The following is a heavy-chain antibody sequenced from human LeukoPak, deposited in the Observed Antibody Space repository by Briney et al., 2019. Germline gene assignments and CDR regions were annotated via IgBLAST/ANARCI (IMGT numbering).Heavy chain of an antibody. CDR3: ARGVYIAAAQYGY. V-gene: IGHV4-59*01. Sequence: SETLSLTCTVSGGPISSYYWSWIRQPPGKGLEWIGYIHYSGTTNYNPSLKSRVTISVDTSKNQFSLKLSSVTAADTAVYYCARGVYIAAAQYGYWGQGTLVTVSS. J-gene: IGHJ4*02. D-gene: IGHD6-13*01. CDR1: GGPISSYY. CDR2: IHYSGTT.